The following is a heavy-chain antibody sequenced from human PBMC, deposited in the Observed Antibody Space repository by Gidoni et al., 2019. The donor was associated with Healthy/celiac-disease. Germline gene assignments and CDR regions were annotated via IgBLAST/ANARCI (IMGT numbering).Heavy chain of an antibody. CDR3: ARAEGTLPYYDILTGYWVDAFDI. D-gene: IGHD3-9*01. Sequence: QVQLVQSGAEVKKPGSSVTGSCKASGGTFSSYAISWVRQAPGQGLEWMGGIIPIFGTANYAQKFQCRVTITADESTSTAYMELSSLRSEDTAVYYCARAEGTLPYYDILTGYWVDAFDIWGQGTMVTVSS. CDR1: GGTFSSYA. CDR2: IIPIFGTA. V-gene: IGHV1-69*01. J-gene: IGHJ3*02.